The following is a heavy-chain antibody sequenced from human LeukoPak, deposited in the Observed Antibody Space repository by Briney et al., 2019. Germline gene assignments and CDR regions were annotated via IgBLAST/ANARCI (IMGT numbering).Heavy chain of an antibody. D-gene: IGHD6-6*01. CDR3: AREYSSSSGNWFDP. J-gene: IGHJ5*02. Sequence: TGGSLRLSCAASGFTFSSYSMNWVRQAPGKGLEWVSYISSSSSTIYYADSVKGRFTISRDNAKNSLYLQMNSLRAEDTAVYYCAREYSSSSGNWFDPWGQGTLVTVSS. CDR2: ISSSSSTI. CDR1: GFTFSSYS. V-gene: IGHV3-48*01.